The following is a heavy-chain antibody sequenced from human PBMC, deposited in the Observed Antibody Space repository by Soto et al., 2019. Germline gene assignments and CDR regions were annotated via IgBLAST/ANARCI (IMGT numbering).Heavy chain of an antibody. V-gene: IGHV5-10-1*01. CDR3: ARSSTSWSEFDP. D-gene: IGHD2-2*01. J-gene: IGHJ5*02. Sequence: GESLKISFKGSGYSFASCWLSWERQMPGNSLEWEGWIDPSCSYTNYSPSSHGHVTISADKSLSTAYLQWSSLKASDSAMYYCARSSTSWSEFDPWGEATLVTVSA. CDR2: IDPSCSYT. CDR1: GYSFASCW.